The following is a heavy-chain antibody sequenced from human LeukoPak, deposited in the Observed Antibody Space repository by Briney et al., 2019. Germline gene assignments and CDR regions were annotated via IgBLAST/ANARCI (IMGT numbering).Heavy chain of an antibody. CDR3: ARGPPNWGYDY. CDR1: GYTLTSYD. J-gene: IGHJ4*02. CDR2: MSPNSGDT. D-gene: IGHD7-27*01. V-gene: IGHV1-8*01. Sequence: ASVQVSCKASGYTLTSYDFNWVRQATGQRPEWMGWMSPNSGDTGYAQKFQDRVTMTRNTSISTAYMELSSLRSDDTAVYYCARGPPNWGYDYWGPGTLVTVSS.